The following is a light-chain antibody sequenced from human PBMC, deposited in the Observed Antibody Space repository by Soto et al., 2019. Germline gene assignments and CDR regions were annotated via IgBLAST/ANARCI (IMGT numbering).Light chain of an antibody. CDR3: QQYGGSPPYT. V-gene: IGKV1-39*01. Sequence: DIQMTQSPSSLSASVGDRVTITCRASQGISTYLNWYQQKPGKAPKLLIYAASSLQSGVPSRFSGSESETDFTLTISSLQPEDCGVYYCQQYGGSPPYTFGQGTRLEIK. CDR2: AAS. J-gene: IGKJ2*01. CDR1: QGISTY.